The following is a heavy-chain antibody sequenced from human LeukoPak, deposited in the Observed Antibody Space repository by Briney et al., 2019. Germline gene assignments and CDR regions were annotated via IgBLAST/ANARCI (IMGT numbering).Heavy chain of an antibody. Sequence: PSETLSLTCTVSGGSISSSSYYWGWIRQPPGKGLEWIGSIYYSGSTYYNPSLKRRVTISVDTSKNQFSLKLSSVTAADTAVYYCVRTCGGDCHDAFDIWGQGTMVTVSS. J-gene: IGHJ3*02. V-gene: IGHV4-39*07. D-gene: IGHD2-21*02. CDR1: GGSISSSSYY. CDR2: IYYSGST. CDR3: VRTCGGDCHDAFDI.